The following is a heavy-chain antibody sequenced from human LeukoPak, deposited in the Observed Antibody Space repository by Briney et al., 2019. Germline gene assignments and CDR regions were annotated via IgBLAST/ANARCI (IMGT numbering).Heavy chain of an antibody. V-gene: IGHV3-21*01. CDR2: ISSSSYI. CDR1: GFTFSSYS. CDR3: ARGLEAARPIGVDY. J-gene: IGHJ4*02. D-gene: IGHD6-6*01. Sequence: GGSLRLSCAASGFTFSSYSMNWVRQAPGKGLEWVSSISSSSYIYYADSVKGRFTISRDNAKNSLYLQMNSLRAEDTAVYYCARGLEAARPIGVDYWGQGTLVTVSS.